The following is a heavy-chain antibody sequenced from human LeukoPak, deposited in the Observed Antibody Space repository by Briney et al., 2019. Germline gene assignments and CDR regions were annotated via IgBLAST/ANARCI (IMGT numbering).Heavy chain of an antibody. D-gene: IGHD6-19*01. CDR2: INHSGST. J-gene: IGHJ4*02. CDR1: GGSFSGYY. Sequence: PSDTLSLTCAVYGGSFSGYYWSWIRQPPGKGLEWIGEINHSGSTNYNPSLKSRVTISVDTSKNQFSLKLSSVTAADTAVYYCARGRVRIAVAVDYFDYWGQGTLVTVSS. V-gene: IGHV4-34*01. CDR3: ARGRVRIAVAVDYFDY.